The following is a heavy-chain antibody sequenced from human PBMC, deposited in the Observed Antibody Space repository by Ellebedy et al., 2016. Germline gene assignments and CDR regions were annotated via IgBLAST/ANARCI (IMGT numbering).Heavy chain of an antibody. Sequence: SETLSLXXTVSGGSISSGDYYWSWIRQPPGKGLEWIGYIYYSGSTYYNPSLKSRVTISVDTSKNQFSLKLSSVTAADTAVYYCARDDGWGYYFDYWGQGTLVTVSS. CDR3: ARDDGWGYYFDY. CDR1: GGSISSGDYY. V-gene: IGHV4-30-4*02. D-gene: IGHD5-24*01. CDR2: IYYSGST. J-gene: IGHJ4*02.